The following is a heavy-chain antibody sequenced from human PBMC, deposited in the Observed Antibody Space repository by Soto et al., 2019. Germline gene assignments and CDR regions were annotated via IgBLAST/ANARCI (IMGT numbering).Heavy chain of an antibody. CDR1: GGSISSGGYY. CDR3: ARDGPGIVGATWFDP. Sequence: PSETLSLTCTVSGGSISSGGYYWSWIRQHPGKGLEWIGYIYYSGSTYYNPSLKSRVTISVDTSKNQFSLKLSSVTAADTAVYYCARDGPGIVGATWFDPWGQGTLVTVSS. J-gene: IGHJ5*02. V-gene: IGHV4-31*03. D-gene: IGHD1-26*01. CDR2: IYYSGST.